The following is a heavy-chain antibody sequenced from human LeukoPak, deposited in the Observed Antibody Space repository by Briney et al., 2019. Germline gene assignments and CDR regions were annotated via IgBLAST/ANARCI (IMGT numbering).Heavy chain of an antibody. Sequence: GGSLRLSCAASGFTFSSYDMHWVRQATGKGLEWVSAIGTAGDTYYPGSVKGRFTISRENAKNSLYLQMNSLMAGDTAVYYCARDLWVGGMDVWGQGTTVTVSS. V-gene: IGHV3-13*01. CDR3: ARDLWVGGMDV. J-gene: IGHJ6*02. CDR1: GFTFSSYD. CDR2: IGTAGDT. D-gene: IGHD1-26*01.